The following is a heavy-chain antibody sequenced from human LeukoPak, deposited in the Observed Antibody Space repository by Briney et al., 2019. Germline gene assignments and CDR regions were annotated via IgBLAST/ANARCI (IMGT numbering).Heavy chain of an antibody. D-gene: IGHD6-13*01. J-gene: IGHJ5*02. CDR2: IYYTGNT. V-gene: IGHV4-39*07. CDR3: ARDKVGYSSSWYGDWFDP. CDR1: GGSISSSSYY. Sequence: SETLSLTCTVSGGSISSSSYYWGWIRQPPGKGLEWIGSIYYTGNTFYNPSLKSRLTISVDTSKNQFSLKLSSVTAADTAVYYCARDKVGYSSSWYGDWFDPWGQGTLVTVSS.